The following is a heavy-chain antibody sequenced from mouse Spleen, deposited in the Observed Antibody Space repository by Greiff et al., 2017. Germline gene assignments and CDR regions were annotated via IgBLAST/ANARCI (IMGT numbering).Heavy chain of an antibody. CDR3: ARSITTEYYFDY. CDR2: ISTYSGNT. Sequence: VQLQQSGPELVRPGVSVKISCKGSGYTFTDYAMHWVKQSHAKSLEWIGVISTYSGNTSYNQKFKGKATMTVDKSSSTAYMELARLTSEDSAIYYCARSITTEYYFDYWGQGTTLTVSS. D-gene: IGHD1-2*01. V-gene: IGHV1-67*01. J-gene: IGHJ2*01. CDR1: GYTFTDYA.